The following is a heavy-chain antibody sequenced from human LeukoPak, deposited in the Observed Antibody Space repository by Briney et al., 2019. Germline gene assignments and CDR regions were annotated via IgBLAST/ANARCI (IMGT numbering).Heavy chain of an antibody. CDR1: GFTFSDYY. J-gene: IGHJ4*02. CDR2: ISSSGSTI. Sequence: GGSLRLSCAASGFTFSDYYMSWIRQAPGKGLEWVSYISSSGSTIYYADSVKGRFTISRDNAKNSLYLQMNSLRAEDTAVYYCAKVGERWLQFSYYFDYWGQGTLVTVSS. CDR3: AKVGERWLQFSYYFDY. D-gene: IGHD5-24*01. V-gene: IGHV3-11*01.